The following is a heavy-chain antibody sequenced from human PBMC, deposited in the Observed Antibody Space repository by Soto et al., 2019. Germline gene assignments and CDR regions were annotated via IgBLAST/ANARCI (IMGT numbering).Heavy chain of an antibody. CDR3: ARTLNYYYGMDV. Sequence: NPSETLSLTCAVSGGSISSGGYSWSWIRQPPGKGLEWIGYIYHSGSTYYNPSLKSRVTISVDRSKNQFSLKLSSVTAADTAVYYCARTLNYYYGMDVWGQGTTVTVSS. CDR2: IYHSGST. CDR1: GGSISSGGYS. J-gene: IGHJ6*02. V-gene: IGHV4-30-2*01.